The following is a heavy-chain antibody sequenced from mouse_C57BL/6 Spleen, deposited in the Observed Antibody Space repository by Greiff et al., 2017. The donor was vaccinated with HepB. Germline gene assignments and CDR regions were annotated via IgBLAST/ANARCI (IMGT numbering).Heavy chain of an antibody. Sequence: QVQLQQPGTELVKPGASVKLSCKASGYTFTSYWMHWVKQRPGKGLEWIGNINPSNGGTNYNEKFKSKATLTVDKSSSTAYMHLSSLTSEDSAVYYCAREEGLIYYSGSSPLDYWGQGTTLTVSS. J-gene: IGHJ2*01. V-gene: IGHV1-53*01. CDR3: AREEGLIYYSGSSPLDY. CDR2: INPSNGGT. CDR1: GYTFTSYW. D-gene: IGHD1-1*01.